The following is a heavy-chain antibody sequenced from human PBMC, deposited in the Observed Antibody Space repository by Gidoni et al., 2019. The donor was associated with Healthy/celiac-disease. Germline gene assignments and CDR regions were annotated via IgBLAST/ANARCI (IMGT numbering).Heavy chain of an antibody. J-gene: IGHJ6*03. CDR3: ARGGKRVPYCSSTSCYYYMDV. CDR2: IIPIFGTA. Sequence: QVQLVQSGAEVKKPGSSVKVSCKASGGTFSSYAISWVRQAPGQGLEWMGGIIPIFGTANYAQKFQGRVTITADESTSTAYMELSSLRSEDTAVYYCARGGKRVPYCSSTSCYYYMDVWGKGTTVTVSS. V-gene: IGHV1-69*01. CDR1: GGTFSSYA. D-gene: IGHD2-2*01.